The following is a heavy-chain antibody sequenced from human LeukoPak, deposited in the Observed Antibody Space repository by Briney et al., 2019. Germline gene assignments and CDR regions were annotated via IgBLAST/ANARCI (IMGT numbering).Heavy chain of an antibody. V-gene: IGHV3-66*01. Sequence: GGSLRLSGAASGFTVSTNYMSWVRQAPGKGLEWVSVIYSGGRTYHADSVKDRFTISRDISKNTVYLEMNSLRVEDTALYYCARVGGDAYDIWGQGTMVTVSS. CDR1: GFTVSTNY. D-gene: IGHD2-15*01. CDR3: ARVGGDAYDI. CDR2: IYSGGRT. J-gene: IGHJ3*02.